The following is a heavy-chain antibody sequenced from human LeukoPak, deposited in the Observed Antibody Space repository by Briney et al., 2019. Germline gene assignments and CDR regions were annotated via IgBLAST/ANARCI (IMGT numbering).Heavy chain of an antibody. J-gene: IGHJ4*02. CDR2: FYSGGST. CDR3: AREDMITFGAFDY. Sequence: GGSLRLSCAASGFTVSDNYMSWVRQAPGKGLEWVSVFYSGGSTRYADSVKGRFTISRDNSKNTLYLQLNSLRAEDTAVYYCAREDMITFGAFDYWGQGTLVTVSS. V-gene: IGHV3-66*01. D-gene: IGHD3-16*01. CDR1: GFTVSDNY.